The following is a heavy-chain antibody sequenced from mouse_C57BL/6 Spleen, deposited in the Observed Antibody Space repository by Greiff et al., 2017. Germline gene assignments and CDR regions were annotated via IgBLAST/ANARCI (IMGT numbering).Heavy chain of an antibody. CDR1: GYTFTSYN. D-gene: IGHD6-1*01. J-gene: IGHJ4*01. Sequence: QVQLKQSGAELVRPGASVKMSCKASGYTFTSYNMHWVKQTPRQGLEWIGAIYPGNGDTSYTQKFKGKATLSVDKSSSTAYMQLSSLSSEDSAVYFCGGGLYDYYAMDYWGQGTSVTVSS. CDR3: GGGLYDYYAMDY. CDR2: IYPGNGDT. V-gene: IGHV1-12*01.